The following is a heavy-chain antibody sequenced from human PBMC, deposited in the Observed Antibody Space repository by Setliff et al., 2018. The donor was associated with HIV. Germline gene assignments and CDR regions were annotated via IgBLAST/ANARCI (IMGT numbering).Heavy chain of an antibody. CDR2: IYHSGNT. Sequence: PSETLSLTCAVYGGSISSSNWWSWARQPPVKGLEWIGEIYHSGNTNYNPSLNSRVPVSVDNSKKEFSLKLRSVTAADTAVYYCARGDVVAAAGGAFDYWGQGTLVTVSS. D-gene: IGHD6-13*01. CDR1: GGSISSSNW. CDR3: ARGDVVAAAGGAFDY. J-gene: IGHJ4*02. V-gene: IGHV4-4*02.